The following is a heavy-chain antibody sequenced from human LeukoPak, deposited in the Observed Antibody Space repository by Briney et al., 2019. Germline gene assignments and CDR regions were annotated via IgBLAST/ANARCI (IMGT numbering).Heavy chain of an antibody. V-gene: IGHV1-2*02. J-gene: IGHJ3*02. CDR1: GYTFTGYY. Sequence: ASVKVSCKASGYTFTGYYMHWVRQAPGQGLEWMGWINPNSGGTNYAQKFQGRVTMTRDTSISTAYMELSRLRSDDTAVYYCARDLERSYYYDGTDAFDIWGQGTMVTVSS. CDR2: INPNSGGT. CDR3: ARDLERSYYYDGTDAFDI. D-gene: IGHD3-22*01.